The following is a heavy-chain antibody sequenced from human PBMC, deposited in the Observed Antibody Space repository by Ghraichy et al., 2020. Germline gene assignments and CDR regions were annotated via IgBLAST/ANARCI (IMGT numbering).Heavy chain of an antibody. CDR3: AKDVGSSSSHNYYGMDV. D-gene: IGHD6-13*01. CDR2: IWYDGSNK. J-gene: IGHJ6*02. V-gene: IGHV3-33*06. CDR1: GFTFRSYG. Sequence: GGSLRLSCAASGFTFRSYGMHWVRQAPGKGLEWVAIIWYDGSNKYYADSVKGRFTISRDNSKNTLYVEMNSLTAEDTAVYYCAKDVGSSSSHNYYGMDVWGQGTTVTVSS.